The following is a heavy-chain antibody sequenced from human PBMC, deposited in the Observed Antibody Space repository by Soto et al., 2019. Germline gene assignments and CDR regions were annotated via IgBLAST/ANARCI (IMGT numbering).Heavy chain of an antibody. CDR3: ARDGRSSDSSGWYYFDY. CDR1: GYTFTSYY. V-gene: IGHV1-46*01. Sequence: QVQLVQSGAEVKKPGASVKVSCKASGYTFTSYYMHWVRQAPGQGLEWMGIINPSGGSTSYAQKCQGRVTMTRDTSTSTVYMELSSLRAEDTAVYYCARDGRSSDSSGWYYFDYWGQGTLVTVSS. J-gene: IGHJ4*02. D-gene: IGHD6-19*01. CDR2: INPSGGST.